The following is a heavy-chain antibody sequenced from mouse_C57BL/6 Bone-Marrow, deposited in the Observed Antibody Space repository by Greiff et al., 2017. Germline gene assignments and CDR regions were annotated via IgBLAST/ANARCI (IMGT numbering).Heavy chain of an antibody. Sequence: QVQLQQPGAELVKPGASVKMSCKASGYTFTSYWITWVKQRPGQGLEWIGDIYPGSGSTNYNEKFKSKATLTVDTSSSTAYMQLSSLTSEDSAVYYCARPYYGSSYQSAMDYWGQGTSVTVSS. CDR2: IYPGSGST. D-gene: IGHD1-1*01. CDR1: GYTFTSYW. CDR3: ARPYYGSSYQSAMDY. V-gene: IGHV1-55*01. J-gene: IGHJ4*01.